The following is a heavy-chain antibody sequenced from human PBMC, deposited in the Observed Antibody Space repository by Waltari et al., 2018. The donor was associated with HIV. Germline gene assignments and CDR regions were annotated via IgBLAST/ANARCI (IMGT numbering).Heavy chain of an antibody. CDR3: ARDLMIVVAYFDY. CDR2: INPSGGCT. J-gene: IGHJ4*02. D-gene: IGHD3-22*01. V-gene: IGHV1-2*02. CDR1: GYTFTDSY. Sequence: QVQLVQSGAEVKKPGASVKVSCKASGYTFTDSYMHWVRQAPGQGLEWMGGINPSGGCTNYAQRFQGRVTRTRDTSISTAYMELSRLRSDDTAVYYCARDLMIVVAYFDYWGQGTLVTVSS.